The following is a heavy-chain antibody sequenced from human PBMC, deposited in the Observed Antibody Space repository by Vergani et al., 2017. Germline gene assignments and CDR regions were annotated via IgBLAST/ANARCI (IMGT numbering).Heavy chain of an antibody. CDR1: GDSFSSNNC. CDR3: ATIGYRRWGYYFDY. J-gene: IGHJ4*02. CDR2: ICHTEDT. V-gene: IGHV4-4*03. D-gene: IGHD2-2*02. Sequence: QVQLQESGPGLVKPPGTLSLTCAVSGDSFSSNNCWTWVRQPPGKGLEWIGEICHTEDTKYSPSLKSRVTVSVDESRNLFSLRLNSVTAADTAVYYCATIGYRRWGYYFDYWGQGILVTVSS.